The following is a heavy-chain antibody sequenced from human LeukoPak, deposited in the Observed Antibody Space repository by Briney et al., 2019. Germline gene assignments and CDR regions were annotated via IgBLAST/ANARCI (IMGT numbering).Heavy chain of an antibody. CDR2: INSDGSST. CDR3: ARVGAYDSSGYTFDY. CDR1: GFTFSSYW. J-gene: IGHJ4*02. D-gene: IGHD3-22*01. Sequence: GGSLRLSCAASGFTFSSYWMHWVRQAPGKGLVWVSRINSDGSSTSYADSVKGRFTISRDNAKNTLYLQMNSLRAEDTAVYYCARVGAYDSSGYTFDYWGQGTLVTVSS. V-gene: IGHV3-74*01.